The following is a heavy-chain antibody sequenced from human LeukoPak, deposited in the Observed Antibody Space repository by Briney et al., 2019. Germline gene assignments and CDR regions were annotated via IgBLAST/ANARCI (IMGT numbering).Heavy chain of an antibody. D-gene: IGHD3-22*01. J-gene: IGHJ4*02. CDR3: ARDFASVYYDSSGSG. Sequence: ASVKVSCKASGYTFTGYYMHWVRQAPGQGLEWMGWINPNSGGTNYAQRFQGRVTVTRDTSIDTAYMELSRLRSDDSAVYYCARDFASVYYDSSGSGWGQGTLVTVSS. CDR2: INPNSGGT. CDR1: GYTFTGYY. V-gene: IGHV1-2*02.